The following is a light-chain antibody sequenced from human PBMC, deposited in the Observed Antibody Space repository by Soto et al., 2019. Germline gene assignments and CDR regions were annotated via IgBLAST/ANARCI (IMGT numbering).Light chain of an antibody. CDR3: QQRSHWPPT. CDR1: QSVSSY. CDR2: DAS. Sequence: DIVLTQSPATLSLSPGERATLSCRASQSVSSYLAWYQQKPGQAPRLLIYDASNRATGIPARFSGSGSGTDFTLTISSLEPEDFAVYYCQQRSHWPPTFGPGNKVDIK. J-gene: IGKJ3*01. V-gene: IGKV3-11*01.